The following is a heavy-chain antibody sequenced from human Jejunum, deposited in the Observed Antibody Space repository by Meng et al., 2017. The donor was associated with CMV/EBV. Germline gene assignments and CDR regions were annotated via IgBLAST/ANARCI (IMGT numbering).Heavy chain of an antibody. V-gene: IGHV3-30-3*01. CDR3: ARELQLEIDAFDI. D-gene: IGHD1-1*01. CDR2: ISQDGSNK. CDR1: GFTFSSYT. J-gene: IGHJ3*02. Sequence: SGFTFSSYTMHWVRQAPGKGLQWVALISQDGSNKYYADSVKGRFTISRDTSKNTLYVQMNSLRPEDTAVYYCARELQLEIDAFDIWGRGTMVTVSS.